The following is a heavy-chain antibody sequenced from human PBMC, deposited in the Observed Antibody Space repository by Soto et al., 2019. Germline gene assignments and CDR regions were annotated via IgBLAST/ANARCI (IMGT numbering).Heavy chain of an antibody. V-gene: IGHV4-31*03. CDR3: ARQIYDSDTGPNFQYYFDS. Sequence: PSDPRSLTCTVSGGSISSGGYYWSWIRQHPGTGLELIGYIYYSGSTYYNPSLKSRVTISVDTSKNQFSLKLSSVTAADTAMYYCARQIYDSDTGPNFQYYFDSWGQGTPVTVSS. J-gene: IGHJ4*02. CDR2: IYYSGST. D-gene: IGHD3-22*01. CDR1: GGSISSGGYY.